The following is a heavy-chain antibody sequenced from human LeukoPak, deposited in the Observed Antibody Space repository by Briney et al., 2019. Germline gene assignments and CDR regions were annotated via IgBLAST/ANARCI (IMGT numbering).Heavy chain of an antibody. CDR1: GFTFSSYA. CDR3: AKATATMVPRNSPPDY. V-gene: IGHV3-23*01. D-gene: IGHD3-10*01. J-gene: IGHJ4*02. CDR2: ISGSGGST. Sequence: PGGSLRLSCAASGFTFSSYAVSWVRQAPGKGLEWVSAISGSGGSTYYADSVKGRFTISRDNSKNPLYLQMNSLRAEDTAVYYCAKATATMVPRNSPPDYWGQGTLVTVSS.